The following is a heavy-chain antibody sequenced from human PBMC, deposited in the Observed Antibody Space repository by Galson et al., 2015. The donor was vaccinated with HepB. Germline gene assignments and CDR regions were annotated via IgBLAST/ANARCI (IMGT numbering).Heavy chain of an antibody. Sequence: SVKVSCKASGYTFTGYYMHWVRQAPGQGLEWMGWINPNSGGTNYAQKFQGRVTMTRDTSISTAYMELSRLRSDDTAVYYCARDIGVEMATLDYWGQGTLVTVSS. CDR3: ARDIGVEMATLDY. J-gene: IGHJ4*02. CDR2: INPNSGGT. V-gene: IGHV1-2*02. CDR1: GYTFTGYY. D-gene: IGHD5-24*01.